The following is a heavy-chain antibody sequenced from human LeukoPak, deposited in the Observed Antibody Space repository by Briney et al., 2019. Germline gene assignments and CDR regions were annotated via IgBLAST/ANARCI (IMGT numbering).Heavy chain of an antibody. CDR1: GGSFSGYY. CDR3: ARARYYDFWSGYYRSHPYFDY. V-gene: IGHV4-34*01. D-gene: IGHD3-3*01. Sequence: PSETLSLTCAVYGGSFSGYYWSWIRQPPGKGLEWIGEINHSGSTNYNPSLKSRVTISVDKSKNQFSLKLTSVTAADTAVYYCARARYYDFWSGYYRSHPYFDYWGQGTLVTVSS. J-gene: IGHJ4*02. CDR2: INHSGST.